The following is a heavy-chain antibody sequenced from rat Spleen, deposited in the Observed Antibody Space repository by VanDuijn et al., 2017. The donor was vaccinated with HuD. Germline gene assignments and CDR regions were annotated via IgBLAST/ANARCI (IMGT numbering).Heavy chain of an antibody. Sequence: EVELVESGGGLVRPGRSMRLSCAASGFTGFTFSNYDMAWVRQAPTKGLEWVASISPSGGSTYYRDSVKGRFTVSRDNAKSTLYLQMDSLRSEDTATYYCANGGLYYGLRGVMDAWGQGVSVTVSS. CDR2: ISPSGGST. V-gene: IGHV5-25*01. D-gene: IGHD1-6*01. CDR1: GFTGFTFSNYD. CDR3: ANGGLYYGLRGVMDA. J-gene: IGHJ4*01.